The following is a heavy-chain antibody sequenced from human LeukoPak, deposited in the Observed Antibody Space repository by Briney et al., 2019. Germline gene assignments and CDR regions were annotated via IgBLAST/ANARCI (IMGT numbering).Heavy chain of an antibody. J-gene: IGHJ6*03. CDR3: ARGGRSSSFIHYYYYYMDV. V-gene: IGHV3-11*04. Sequence: GGSLRLSCAASGFTFSDYYMSWIRQAPGKGLEWVSYISSSGSTIYYADSVKGRFTISRDNAKNSLYLQMNSLRAEDTAVYYCARGGRSSSFIHYYYYYMDVWGKGTTVTVSS. CDR1: GFTFSDYY. CDR2: ISSSGSTI. D-gene: IGHD6-6*01.